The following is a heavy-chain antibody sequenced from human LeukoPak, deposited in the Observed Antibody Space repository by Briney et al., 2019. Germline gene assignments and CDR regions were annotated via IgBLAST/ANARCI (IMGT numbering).Heavy chain of an antibody. Sequence: GGALRLSCAASGFTFSSYWMHWVRQAPGKGLVWVSRINSDGSSTNYADSVKGRFTISRDNAKNTLYLQMNSLRAEDTAMYYCARAVYYSNYLGYWGQGTLVTVSS. J-gene: IGHJ4*01. D-gene: IGHD3-10*01. CDR3: ARAVYYSNYLGY. V-gene: IGHV3-74*01. CDR1: GFTFSSYW. CDR2: INSDGSST.